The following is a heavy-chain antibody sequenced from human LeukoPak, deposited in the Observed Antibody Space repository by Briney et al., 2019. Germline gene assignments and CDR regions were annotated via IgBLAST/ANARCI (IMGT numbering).Heavy chain of an antibody. Sequence: PGGTLRLSCAASGFTFSSYGMSWVRQAPGKGLEWVSAISGSGGSTYYADSVKGRFTISRDSSKNTLYLQMNSLRAEDTAVYYCAKDAPPRKVREGGSMDVWGKGTTVTISS. V-gene: IGHV3-23*01. CDR3: AKDAPPRKVREGGSMDV. CDR1: GFTFSSYG. D-gene: IGHD6-25*01. J-gene: IGHJ6*03. CDR2: ISGSGGST.